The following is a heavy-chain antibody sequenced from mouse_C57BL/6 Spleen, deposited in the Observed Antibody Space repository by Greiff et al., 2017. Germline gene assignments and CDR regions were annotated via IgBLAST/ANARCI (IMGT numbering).Heavy chain of an antibody. CDR1: GYTFTDYE. V-gene: IGHV1-15*01. CDR3: TRGFYYGSFDY. D-gene: IGHD1-1*01. J-gene: IGHJ2*01. CDR2: IDPETGGT. Sequence: QVQLQQSGAELVRPGASVTLSCKASGYTFTDYEMHWVKQTPVHGLEWIGAIDPETGGTAYNQKFKGKAILTADKSSSTAYMELRSLTSEDSAVYYCTRGFYYGSFDYWAKAPLSQSPQ.